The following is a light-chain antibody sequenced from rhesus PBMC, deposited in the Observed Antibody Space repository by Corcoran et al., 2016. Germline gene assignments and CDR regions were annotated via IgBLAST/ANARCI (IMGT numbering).Light chain of an antibody. J-gene: IGKJ3*01. V-gene: IGKV1-22*01. Sequence: DIQMTQSPYSLSASVGDTVTITCRASQSIRSLLDWSQQKPGKAPKLLIYKASSLKSGVPLRFSGSGSGTAFSLTRSSLQPEDFATYYCLQYRSSPPTFSPWTKLDIK. CDR1: QSIRSL. CDR2: KAS. CDR3: LQYRSSPPT.